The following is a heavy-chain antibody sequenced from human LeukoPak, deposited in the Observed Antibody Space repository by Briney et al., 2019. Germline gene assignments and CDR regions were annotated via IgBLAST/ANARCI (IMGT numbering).Heavy chain of an antibody. Sequence: GGSLRLSCVASGFIVSDNYMSWVRQAPGKGLEWVSVIYDTGSTCYADSVRGRFTISRDISKNTLYLQMNRLRAEGTAVYYCARGGIFNPYELWGQGTLVTVSS. CDR3: ARGGIFNPYEL. J-gene: IGHJ4*02. V-gene: IGHV3-53*01. D-gene: IGHD3-22*01. CDR2: IYDTGST. CDR1: GFIVSDNY.